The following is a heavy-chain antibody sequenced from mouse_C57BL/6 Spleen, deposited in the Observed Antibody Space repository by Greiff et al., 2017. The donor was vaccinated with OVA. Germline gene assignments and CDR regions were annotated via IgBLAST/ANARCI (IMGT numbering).Heavy chain of an antibody. D-gene: IGHD1-1*01. Sequence: SGPELVKPGASVKIPCKASGYTFTDYNMDWVKQSHGKSLEWIGDINPNNGGTIYNQKFKGKATLTVDKSSSTAYMELRSLTSEDTAVYYCARRGTGTVVERYFDVWGTGTTVTVSS. CDR2: INPNNGGT. J-gene: IGHJ1*03. V-gene: IGHV1-18*01. CDR1: GYTFTDYN. CDR3: ARRGTGTVVERYFDV.